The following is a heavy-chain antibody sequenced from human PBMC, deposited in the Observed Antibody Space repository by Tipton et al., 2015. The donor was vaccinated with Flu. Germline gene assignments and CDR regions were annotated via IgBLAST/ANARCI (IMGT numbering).Heavy chain of an antibody. CDR3: ARFSVRGESDY. Sequence: TLSLTCTVSGGSMRSYYWSWIRQSAGKGLEWIGRIYSSGSTNYNPSLKSRVTMSVDTSKNQFSLKMSSVTAADTAVYYCARFSVRGESDYWGQGTLVTVSS. CDR1: GGSMRSYY. D-gene: IGHD3-10*01. CDR2: IYSSGST. J-gene: IGHJ4*02. V-gene: IGHV4-4*07.